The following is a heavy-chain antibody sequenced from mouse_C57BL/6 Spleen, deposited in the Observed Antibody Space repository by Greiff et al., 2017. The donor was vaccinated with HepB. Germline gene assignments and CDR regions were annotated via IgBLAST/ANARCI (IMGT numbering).Heavy chain of an antibody. CDR1: GFTFSDYG. D-gene: IGHD1-1*01. Sequence: EVKLMESGGGLVKPGGSLKLSCAASGFTFSDYGMHWVRQAPEKGLEWVAYISSGSSTIYYADTVKGRFTISRDNAKNTLFLQMTSLRSEDTAMYYCARQVPFYYGSSHWYFDVWGTGTTVTVSS. CDR2: ISSGSSTI. J-gene: IGHJ1*03. V-gene: IGHV5-17*01. CDR3: ARQVPFYYGSSHWYFDV.